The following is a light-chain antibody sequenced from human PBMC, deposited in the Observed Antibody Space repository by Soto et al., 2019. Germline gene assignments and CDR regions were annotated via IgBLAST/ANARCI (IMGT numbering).Light chain of an antibody. V-gene: IGLV2-14*01. CDR1: SSDVGGYNY. J-gene: IGLJ2*01. CDR2: DVS. Sequence: QSALTQPASVSGSPGQSITISCTGTSSDVGGYNYVSWYQQHPGKAPKLMIYDVSNRPSGVSNRFSGPKSGNTASLTISGLQAEDEADYYCSSYTSSSTRVVFGGGTKLPVL. CDR3: SSYTSSSTRVV.